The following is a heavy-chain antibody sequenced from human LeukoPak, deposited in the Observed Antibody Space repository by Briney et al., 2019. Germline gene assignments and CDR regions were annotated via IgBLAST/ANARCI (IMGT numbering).Heavy chain of an antibody. D-gene: IGHD3-3*01. CDR3: ARDRYDFWSGASHPPFDY. J-gene: IGHJ4*02. CDR1: GFTFSSYS. Sequence: GGSLRLSCAASGFTFSSYSMNWVRQAPGKGLEWVSSISSSSSYIYYADSVKGRFTISRDNAKNSLYLQMNSLRAEDTAVYYCARDRYDFWSGASHPPFDYWGQGTLVTVSS. CDR2: ISSSSSYI. V-gene: IGHV3-21*01.